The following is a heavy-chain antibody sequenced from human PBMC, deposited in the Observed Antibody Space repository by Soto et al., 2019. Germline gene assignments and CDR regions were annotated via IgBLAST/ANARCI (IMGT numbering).Heavy chain of an antibody. CDR1: GGSISSYY. Sequence: QVQLQESGPGLVKPSETLSLTCTVSGGSISSYYWSWIRQPAGKGLEWIGRIYTSGSTNYNPSLKGRVTMSVDTAKNQFSLELSSGTAAGTAVDYWAREFIAAAVINWFDPWGQGTLVTVSS. V-gene: IGHV4-4*07. CDR3: AREFIAAAVINWFDP. CDR2: IYTSGST. J-gene: IGHJ5*02. D-gene: IGHD6-13*01.